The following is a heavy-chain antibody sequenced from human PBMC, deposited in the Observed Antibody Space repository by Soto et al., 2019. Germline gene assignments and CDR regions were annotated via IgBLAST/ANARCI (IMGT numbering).Heavy chain of an antibody. V-gene: IGHV1-46*02. J-gene: IGHJ3*02. CDR2: INPSGGST. CDR1: GGMFYSSA. D-gene: IGHD3-22*01. Sequence: ASVKVSCKASGGMFYSSAINWVRQAPGQGLEWMGIINPSGGSTSYAQKFQGRVTMSRDTSTSTVYMELSSLRSEDTAVYYCARDFYMIVVVIPLRGITRGAFDIWGQGTMVTVSS. CDR3: ARDFYMIVVVIPLRGITRGAFDI.